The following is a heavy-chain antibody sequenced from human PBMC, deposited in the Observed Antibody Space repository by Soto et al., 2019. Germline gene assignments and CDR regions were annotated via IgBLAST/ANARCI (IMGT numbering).Heavy chain of an antibody. CDR3: SAPPPMGSTHDY. CDR1: GGCMSSYY. Sequence: SETLSLTCTASGGCMSSYYWSWIRQPPGKGLEWIGYIYYSGSTNYNPSLKSRVTISRDDSKNTLYLQMNSLKTEDTAVYFCSAPPPMGSTHDYWGQGALVTVSS. D-gene: IGHD1-26*01. CDR2: IYYSGST. J-gene: IGHJ4*02. V-gene: IGHV4-59*12.